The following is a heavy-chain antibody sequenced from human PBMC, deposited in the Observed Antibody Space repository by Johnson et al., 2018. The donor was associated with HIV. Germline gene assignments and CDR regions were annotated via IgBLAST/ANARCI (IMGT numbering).Heavy chain of an antibody. Sequence: QVQLVESGGGLVKPGGSLRLSCAASGFTFSNAWMSWVRQAPGKGLEWVAVISYDGSNKYYAASVKGRFTISRDNSKNSLYLQMNSLRAEDTAVYFCAKVRSGYTEIDAFDIWGQGTKVTVSS. V-gene: IGHV3-30*18. D-gene: IGHD3-22*01. CDR3: AKVRSGYTEIDAFDI. CDR1: GFTFSNAW. J-gene: IGHJ3*02. CDR2: ISYDGSNK.